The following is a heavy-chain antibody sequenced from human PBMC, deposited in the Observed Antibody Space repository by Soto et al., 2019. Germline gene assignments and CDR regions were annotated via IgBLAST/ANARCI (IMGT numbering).Heavy chain of an antibody. Sequence: QLQLQESGPGLVKPSETLSLTCTVSGGSIGSSSYYWGWIRQPPGKGLEWIGSIYDRGSTYSNPSLKCRLTTSLDTSNNQFSLKLTSVTAADTAVYYCARHGYTSGRTYFDYWGQGTLVTVSS. D-gene: IGHD6-19*01. CDR2: IYDRGST. J-gene: IGHJ4*02. CDR3: ARHGYTSGRTYFDY. CDR1: GGSIGSSSYY. V-gene: IGHV4-39*01.